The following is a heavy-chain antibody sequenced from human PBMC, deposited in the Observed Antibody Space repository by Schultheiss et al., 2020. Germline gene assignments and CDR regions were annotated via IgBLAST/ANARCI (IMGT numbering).Heavy chain of an antibody. Sequence: SETLSLTCAVYGGSVSDYFWSWIRQSPGKGLEWIGEINHSGSTNYNPSLKSRVIISLDTPKNQFSLKLSSVTAADTAVYYCARLMKGGMYYFDYWGQGTLVNVYS. V-gene: IGHV4-34*01. CDR2: INHSGST. CDR3: ARLMKGGMYYFDY. CDR1: GGSVSDYF. J-gene: IGHJ4*02. D-gene: IGHD3-16*01.